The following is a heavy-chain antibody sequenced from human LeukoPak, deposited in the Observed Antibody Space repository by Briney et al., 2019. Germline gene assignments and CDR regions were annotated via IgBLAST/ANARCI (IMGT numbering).Heavy chain of an antibody. CDR3: ARDYVDTAMGADAFDI. Sequence: SVKVSCKASGGTFNSYAISWVRQAPGQGLEWMGRIIPIFGTANYAQKFQGRVTITTDESTSTAYMELSSLRSEDTAVYYCARDYVDTAMGADAFDIWGQGTMVTVSS. V-gene: IGHV1-69*05. D-gene: IGHD5-18*01. CDR2: IIPIFGTA. J-gene: IGHJ3*02. CDR1: GGTFNSYA.